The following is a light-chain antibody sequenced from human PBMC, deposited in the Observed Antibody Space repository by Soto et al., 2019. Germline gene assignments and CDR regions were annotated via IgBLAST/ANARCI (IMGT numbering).Light chain of an antibody. CDR1: QGIKND. J-gene: IGKJ2*01. Sequence: AIRMTQSPSSLSASVGDRVTITCRASQGIKNDLGWYQQRPGKAPKLLIYPSSTLQSGVPSRFSGSGSGTDFTLTISSLQPEDFATYYCLQDYNSPYTFGQGTKLEI. CDR2: PSS. CDR3: LQDYNSPYT. V-gene: IGKV1-6*01.